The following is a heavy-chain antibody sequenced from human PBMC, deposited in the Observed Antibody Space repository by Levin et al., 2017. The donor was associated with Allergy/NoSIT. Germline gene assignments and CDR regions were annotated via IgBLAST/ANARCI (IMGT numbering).Heavy chain of an antibody. V-gene: IGHV3-9*01. CDR3: AKEYYYGSGNFPYYFGIDV. Sequence: SCAASGFAFDDYAMHWVRQVPGKGLEWLSSISWDSDNVAYADSVKGRFTISRDNAKNSLTLEMNSLRPEDTAFYYCAKEYYYGSGNFPYYFGIDVWGQGTTVTVSS. CDR1: GFAFDDYA. J-gene: IGHJ6*02. D-gene: IGHD3-10*01. CDR2: ISWDSDNV.